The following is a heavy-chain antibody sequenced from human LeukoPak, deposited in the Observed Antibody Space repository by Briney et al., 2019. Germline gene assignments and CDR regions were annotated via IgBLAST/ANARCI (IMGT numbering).Heavy chain of an antibody. D-gene: IGHD3-10*01. V-gene: IGHV3-33*01. CDR2: VWYDGSNK. Sequence: GGALRLSCTASGFTFSSYGRHWVREAPGKGLEWVAVVWYDGSNKYYADSVKGRFTISRDNSKNTLYLKMNSLRAEDTAVYYCARAGFDRGDAFDIWGQGTMVTVSS. J-gene: IGHJ3*02. CDR1: GFTFSSYG. CDR3: ARAGFDRGDAFDI.